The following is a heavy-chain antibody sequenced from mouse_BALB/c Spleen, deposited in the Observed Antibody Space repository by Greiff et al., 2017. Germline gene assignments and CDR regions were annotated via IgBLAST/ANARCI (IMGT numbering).Heavy chain of an antibody. D-gene: IGHD2-1*01. CDR3: ARDDGNYLPFAY. CDR1: GYTFTSYW. J-gene: IGHJ3*01. CDR2: INPSNGRT. V-gene: IGHV1S81*02. Sequence: QVQLKQPGAELVKPGASVKLSCKASGYTFTSYWMHWVKQRPGQGLEWIGEINPSNGRTNYNEKFKSKATLTVDKSSSTAYMQLSSLTSEDSAVYYCARDDGNYLPFAYWGQGTLVTVSA.